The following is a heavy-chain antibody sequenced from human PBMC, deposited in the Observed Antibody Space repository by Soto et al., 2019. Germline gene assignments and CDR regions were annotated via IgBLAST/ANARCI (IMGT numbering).Heavy chain of an antibody. J-gene: IGHJ4*02. CDR1: GFTVTSNY. V-gene: IGHV3-66*01. CDR2: IDSGGGT. CDR3: ARDWAYSTTQEFDS. D-gene: IGHD5-12*01. Sequence: GGSLRLSCAASGFTVTSNYMSWVRQAPGKGVEWVSVIDSGGGTYYADSVKGRFTICRDNSKNTLYLQMNSLRVEDTAVYSCARDWAYSTTQEFDSWGQGTLVTVSA.